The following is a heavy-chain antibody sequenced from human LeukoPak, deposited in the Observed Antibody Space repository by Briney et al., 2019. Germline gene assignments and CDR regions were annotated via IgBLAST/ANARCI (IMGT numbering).Heavy chain of an antibody. CDR3: ARSNNYYESSGYYAKSRRDFDY. Sequence: ASVKLSCKSSGYTFTSYYMHCVRQAPGQGLEWMGIINPSGGITGYAQKFQGRVTMTRATSTSTVYMELSSLRSEDTAVYYCARSNNYYESSGYYAKSRRDFDYWGQGTLVTVSS. J-gene: IGHJ4*02. D-gene: IGHD3-22*01. CDR1: GYTFTSYY. CDR2: INPSGGIT. V-gene: IGHV1-46*01.